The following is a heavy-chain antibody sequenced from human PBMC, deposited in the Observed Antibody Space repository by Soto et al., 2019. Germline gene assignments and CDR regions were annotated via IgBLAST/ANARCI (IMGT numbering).Heavy chain of an antibody. CDR2: IYYSGST. D-gene: IGHD3-10*01. Sequence: LSETLSLTCTVSGGSISSSSYYWGWIRQPPGKGLEWIGSIYYSGSTYYNPSLKSRVTISVDTSKNQFSLKLSSVTAADTAVYYCASRRITMVRGVLRLNFDYWGQGTLVTVSS. V-gene: IGHV4-39*01. CDR1: GGSISSSSYY. J-gene: IGHJ4*02. CDR3: ASRRITMVRGVLRLNFDY.